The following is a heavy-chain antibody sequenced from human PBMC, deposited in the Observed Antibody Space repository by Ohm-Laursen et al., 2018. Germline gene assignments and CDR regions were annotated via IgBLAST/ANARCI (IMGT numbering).Heavy chain of an antibody. CDR3: ATVGGRLRYFDYYNY. D-gene: IGHD3-9*01. CDR1: GGTLSTYG. V-gene: IGHV1-69*01. Sequence: SSVKVSCKAYGGTLSTYGITWVRQAPGQGLEWMGVTIPRFGTPIYSQKFQARVTITADESTTTAYMELSSLTSQDTAIYYCATVGGRLRYFDYYNYWGQGTLVTVSS. CDR2: TIPRFGTP. J-gene: IGHJ4*02.